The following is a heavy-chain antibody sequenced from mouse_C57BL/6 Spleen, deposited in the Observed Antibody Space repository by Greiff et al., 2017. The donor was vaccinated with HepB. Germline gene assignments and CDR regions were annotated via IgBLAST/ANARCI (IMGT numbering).Heavy chain of an antibody. D-gene: IGHD1-1*01. CDR2: IDPETGGT. CDR3: TTLKDLITLS. CDR1: GYTFTDYE. Sequence: QVQLQQSGAELVRPGASVTLSCKASGYTFTDYEMHWVKQTPVHGLEWIGAIDPETGGTAYNQKFKGKAILTADKSSSTAYMELRSLTSEDSAVYYCTTLKDLITLSRGQGTPLTLSS. J-gene: IGHJ2*01. V-gene: IGHV1-15*01.